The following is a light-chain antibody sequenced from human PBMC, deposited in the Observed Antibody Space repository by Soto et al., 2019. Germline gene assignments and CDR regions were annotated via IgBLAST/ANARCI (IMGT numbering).Light chain of an antibody. J-gene: IGKJ1*01. CDR2: AAS. CDR3: QQYGTAPWT. Sequence: EIVLTQSPGTLSLSPGERATVSCRASQSVSNNYLSWYQQKPGQAPRLLIYAASNRARGITDRFGGSGSGEDFALTVSRLETEDFAVYYCQQYGTAPWTFGQGTKV. CDR1: QSVSNNY. V-gene: IGKV3-20*01.